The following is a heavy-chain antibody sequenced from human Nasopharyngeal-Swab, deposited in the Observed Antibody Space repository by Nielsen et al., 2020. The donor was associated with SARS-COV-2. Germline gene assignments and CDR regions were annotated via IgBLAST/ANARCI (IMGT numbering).Heavy chain of an antibody. CDR1: GYTFTRYG. CDR3: ARGFSGLSALLCSSTSCLDAFDI. Sequence: ASVKVSCKASGYTFTRYGINWVRPAPGQGLEWMGWISAYNGNTNYAQKLQGRVTMTTDTSTSTAFMELRSLRSDDTAVYYCARGFSGLSALLCSSTSCLDAFDIWGQGTMVTVSS. J-gene: IGHJ3*02. CDR2: ISAYNGNT. V-gene: IGHV1-18*01. D-gene: IGHD2-2*01.